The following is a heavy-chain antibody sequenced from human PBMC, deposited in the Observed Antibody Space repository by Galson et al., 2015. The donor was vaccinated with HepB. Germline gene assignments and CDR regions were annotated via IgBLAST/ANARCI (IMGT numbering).Heavy chain of an antibody. CDR3: ARHLLAEMVAAVPAAFDI. V-gene: IGHV5-10-1*01. Sequence: QSGAEVKKPGESLRISCKGSGYSFTSYWISWVRQMPGKGLEWMGRIDPSDSYTNYSPSFQGHVTISADKSISTAYLQWSSLKASDTAMYYCARHLLAEMVAAVPAAFDIWGQGTMVTVSS. J-gene: IGHJ3*02. D-gene: IGHD2-15*01. CDR2: IDPSDSYT. CDR1: GYSFTSYW.